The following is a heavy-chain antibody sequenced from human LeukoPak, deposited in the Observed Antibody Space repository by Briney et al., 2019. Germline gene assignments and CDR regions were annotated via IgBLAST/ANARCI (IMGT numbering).Heavy chain of an antibody. CDR2: IYTSGST. CDR3: ARQGEYCSSTSCFKNWFDP. Sequence: SETLSLTCTVSGGSISSYYWSWIRQPPGKGLEWIGYIYTSGSTNCNPSLKSRVTISVDTSKNQFSLKLSSVTAADTAVYYCARQGEYCSSTSCFKNWFDPWGQGTLVTVSS. CDR1: GGSISSYY. D-gene: IGHD2-2*01. V-gene: IGHV4-4*09. J-gene: IGHJ5*02.